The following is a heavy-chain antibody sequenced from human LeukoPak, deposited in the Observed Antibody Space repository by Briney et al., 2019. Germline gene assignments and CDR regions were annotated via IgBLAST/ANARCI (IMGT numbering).Heavy chain of an antibody. Sequence: GASVKVSCKAPGYTFTSYGISWVRQAPGQGLEWMGGIIPIFGTANYAQKFQGRVTITADKSTSTAYMELSSLRSEDTAVYYCARADYYDSSGYYWVYWGQGTLVTVSS. D-gene: IGHD3-22*01. CDR3: ARADYYDSSGYYWVY. V-gene: IGHV1-69*06. J-gene: IGHJ4*02. CDR2: IIPIFGTA. CDR1: GYTFTSYG.